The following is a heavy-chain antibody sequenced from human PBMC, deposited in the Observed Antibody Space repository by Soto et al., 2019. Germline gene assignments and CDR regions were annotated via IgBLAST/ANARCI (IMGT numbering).Heavy chain of an antibody. Sequence: GGSLRLSCAASGFNFDDYAMHWVRQAPGKGLEWVSGISWNSGSIGYADSVKARFTISRYNAKNSLYLQMNSLRAEDTAFYYCAKDISGRGSYYYYYGMDVWGRGTTVTVSS. J-gene: IGHJ6*02. CDR2: ISWNSGSI. D-gene: IGHD1-26*01. CDR1: GFNFDDYA. CDR3: AKDISGRGSYYYYYGMDV. V-gene: IGHV3-9*01.